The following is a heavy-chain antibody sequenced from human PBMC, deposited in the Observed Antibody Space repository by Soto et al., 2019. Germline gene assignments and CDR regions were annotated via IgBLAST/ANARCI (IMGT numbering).Heavy chain of an antibody. Sequence: ASVKVSCKASGGTFSSYAISWVRQAPGQGLEWMGGIIPIFGTANYAQKFQGRVTITADKSTSTAYMELSSLRSEDTAVYYCVRDYCGGDCYSGAFDIWGQGTMVTVSS. CDR1: GGTFSSYA. CDR2: IIPIFGTA. D-gene: IGHD2-21*02. J-gene: IGHJ3*02. V-gene: IGHV1-69*06. CDR3: VRDYCGGDCYSGAFDI.